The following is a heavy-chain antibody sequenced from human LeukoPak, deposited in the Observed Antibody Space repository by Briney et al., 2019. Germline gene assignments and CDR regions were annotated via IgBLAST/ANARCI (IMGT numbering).Heavy chain of an antibody. CDR3: ARDGSYYYDSSGYYYNWFDP. CDR2: IYYSGST. D-gene: IGHD3-22*01. Sequence: SETLSLTCTVSGGSISSSSYYWVWIRQPPGKGLEWIGSIYYSGSTYYNPSLKSRVTISVDTSKNQYSLKLSSVTAADTAVYYCARDGSYYYDSSGYYYNWFDPWGQGTLVTVSS. V-gene: IGHV4-39*07. J-gene: IGHJ5*02. CDR1: GGSISSSSYY.